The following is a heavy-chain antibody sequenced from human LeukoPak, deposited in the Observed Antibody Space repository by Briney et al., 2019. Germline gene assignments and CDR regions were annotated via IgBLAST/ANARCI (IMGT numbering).Heavy chain of an antibody. CDR3: ARGAVTSHYFDY. CDR2: INHSGST. Sequence: SETLSLTCAVYGGSFSGYYWSWIRQPPGKGLEWIGEINHSGSTNYNPSLKSRVTISVDTSKNQFSLKLSSVTAADTAVYYCARGAVTSHYFDYWGQGTLVTVSS. J-gene: IGHJ4*02. CDR1: GGSFSGYY. D-gene: IGHD4-17*01. V-gene: IGHV4-34*01.